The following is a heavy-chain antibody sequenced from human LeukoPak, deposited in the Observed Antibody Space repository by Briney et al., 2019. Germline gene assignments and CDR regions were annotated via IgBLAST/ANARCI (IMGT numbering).Heavy chain of an antibody. D-gene: IGHD1-26*01. V-gene: IGHV1-18*01. J-gene: IGHJ5*02. CDR2: ISAYNGNT. CDR1: GYTFTSYG. Sequence: ASVKVSCKASGYTFTSYGISWVRQAPGQGLEWMGWISAYNGNTNYAQKLQGRVTMTTDTSTSTAYMELRSLRSDDTAVYYCARADSWELLRAWFDPWGQGTLVTVSS. CDR3: ARADSWELLRAWFDP.